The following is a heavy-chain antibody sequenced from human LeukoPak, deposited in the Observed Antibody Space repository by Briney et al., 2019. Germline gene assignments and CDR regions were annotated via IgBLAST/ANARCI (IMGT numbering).Heavy chain of an antibody. CDR1: GGSFSGNN. CDR3: ARGPPPGDRLDY. Sequence: PSETLSLTCGVYGGSFSGNNWSWIRQPPGKGLEWIGEINHSGSTNYNPSLKSRVTISVDTSKNHFSLKLSSVTAADTAVYYCARGPPPGDRLDYWGQGTLVTVSS. D-gene: IGHD4-17*01. V-gene: IGHV4-34*01. J-gene: IGHJ4*02. CDR2: INHSGST.